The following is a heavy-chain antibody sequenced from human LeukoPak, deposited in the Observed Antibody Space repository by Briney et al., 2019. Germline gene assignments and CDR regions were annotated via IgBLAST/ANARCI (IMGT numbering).Heavy chain of an antibody. D-gene: IGHD3-3*01. V-gene: IGHV3-23*01. Sequence: GGSLRLSCAASGFTFSSYAMSWVRQAPGEGLLWVSAISGSGSSTYYADSVKGRFTISRDNSKDTLYLQMNSLRAEDTAVYYCAKEVRGFWSGIDYWGQGTLVTVSS. J-gene: IGHJ4*02. CDR2: ISGSGSST. CDR3: AKEVRGFWSGIDY. CDR1: GFTFSSYA.